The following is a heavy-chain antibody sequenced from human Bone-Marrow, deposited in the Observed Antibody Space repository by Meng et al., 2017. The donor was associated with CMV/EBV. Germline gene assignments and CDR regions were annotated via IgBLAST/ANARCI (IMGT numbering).Heavy chain of an antibody. D-gene: IGHD3-3*01. CDR3: ARDAAPYYDFWSESSGGSIDY. V-gene: IGHV3-7*01. CDR1: GFTFSSYW. J-gene: IGHJ4*02. CDR2: IKQDGSEK. Sequence: GESLKISCAASGFTFSSYWMSWVRQAPGKGLEWVANIKQDGSEKYYVDSVKGRFTISRDNAKNSLYLQMNSLRAEDTAVYYCARDAAPYYDFWSESSGGSIDYWGQGTLVTVSS.